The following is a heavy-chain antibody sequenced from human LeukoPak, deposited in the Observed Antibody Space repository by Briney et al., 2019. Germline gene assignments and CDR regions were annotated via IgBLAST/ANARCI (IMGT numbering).Heavy chain of an antibody. D-gene: IGHD1-1*01. Sequence: SETLSLTCAVYGGSFSGYYWSWIRQPPGKGLEWIGEINHSGSTNYNPSLKSRVTISVDTSKNQFSLKLSSVTAADTAVYYCARARAVSRSRYPYYMDVWGKGTTVTVSS. J-gene: IGHJ6*03. CDR1: GGSFSGYY. V-gene: IGHV4-34*01. CDR3: ARARAVSRSRYPYYMDV. CDR2: INHSGST.